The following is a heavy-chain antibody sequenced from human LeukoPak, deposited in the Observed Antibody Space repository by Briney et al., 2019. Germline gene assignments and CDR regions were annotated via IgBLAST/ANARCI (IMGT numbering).Heavy chain of an antibody. Sequence: GGSLRLSCAASGFTFSSYAMHWVRQAPGKGLEWVAVISYDGSNKYYADSVKGRFTISRDNSKNTLYLQMNSLRDEDTAVYYCARSDGDGYNPIDDWGQGTLVTVSS. J-gene: IGHJ4*02. D-gene: IGHD5-24*01. V-gene: IGHV3-30-3*01. CDR3: ARSDGDGYNPIDD. CDR1: GFTFSSYA. CDR2: ISYDGSNK.